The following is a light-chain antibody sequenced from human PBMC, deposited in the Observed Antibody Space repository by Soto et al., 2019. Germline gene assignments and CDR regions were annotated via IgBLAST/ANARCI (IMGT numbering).Light chain of an antibody. Sequence: DIQMTQSPSSLSASVGDRVTITCRARQSISSYLNWNQQKPGKAPKLLIYAASSLQSGVPSRFSGSGSGTDFTLTISSLQPEDFATYYCQQSYSTPPTFGQGTRLEIK. CDR1: QSISSY. CDR2: AAS. J-gene: IGKJ5*01. V-gene: IGKV1-39*01. CDR3: QQSYSTPPT.